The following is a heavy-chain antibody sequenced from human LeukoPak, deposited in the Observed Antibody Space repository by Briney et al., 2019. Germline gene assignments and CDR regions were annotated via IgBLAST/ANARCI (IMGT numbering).Heavy chain of an antibody. D-gene: IGHD3-10*01. V-gene: IGHV4-34*01. CDR2: INRGGST. CDR3: ARGRGSGSYYHY. J-gene: IGHJ4*02. CDR1: GGSFNGYY. Sequence: SETLSLTCAVYGGSFNGYYWTWLRRPPGKGLEWIGEINRGGSTDYNPSLKSRVTISVDTSKNQFSLRLSSVTAADTAVYYCARGRGSGSYYHYWGQGTLVTVSS.